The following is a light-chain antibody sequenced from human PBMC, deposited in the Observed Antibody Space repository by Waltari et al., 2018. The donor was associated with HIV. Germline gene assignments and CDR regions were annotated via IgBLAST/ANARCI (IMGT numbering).Light chain of an antibody. V-gene: IGKV3-11*01. J-gene: IGKJ4*01. CDR3: QQRSNWPPLT. Sequence: EIVLTQSPAPLSLSPGDRATLSCRASQSVNDYIAWYQHKPGQAPRLLIYDVSTRATGIPARFSGSRSGTDITLTISSLEPEDFAVYYCQQRSNWPPLTFGGGTKVEIK. CDR1: QSVNDY. CDR2: DVS.